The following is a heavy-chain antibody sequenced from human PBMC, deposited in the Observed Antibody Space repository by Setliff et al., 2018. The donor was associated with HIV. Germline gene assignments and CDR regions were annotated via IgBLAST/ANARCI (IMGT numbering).Heavy chain of an antibody. CDR2: IYYSGST. D-gene: IGHD1-7*01. Sequence: SETLSLTCTVSGGSISSHYWSWIRQPPGKGLEWIGYIYYSGSTNYNPSLKSRVTISVDTSKNQFSLKLSSVTAADTAVYYCASSNYRFVYFDYWGQGTLVTVSS. CDR3: ASSNYRFVYFDY. J-gene: IGHJ4*02. CDR1: GGSISSHY. V-gene: IGHV4-59*11.